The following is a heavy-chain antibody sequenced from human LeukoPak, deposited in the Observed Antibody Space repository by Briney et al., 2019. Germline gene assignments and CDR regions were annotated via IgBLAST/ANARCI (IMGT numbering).Heavy chain of an antibody. J-gene: IGHJ5*02. V-gene: IGHV4-38-2*02. CDR2: IHHSGST. D-gene: IGHD4-17*01. CDR1: GYSISSGYY. Sequence: PSETLSLTCTVSGYSISSGYYWAWIRQPPGKGLEWNGSIHHSGSTYYNPSVETRVTISVDTAKIQFSLKLSSVFAADSAVYYCARGVSQSGDYAWIVNWFDPWGQGTLVTVSS. CDR3: ARGVSQSGDYAWIVNWFDP.